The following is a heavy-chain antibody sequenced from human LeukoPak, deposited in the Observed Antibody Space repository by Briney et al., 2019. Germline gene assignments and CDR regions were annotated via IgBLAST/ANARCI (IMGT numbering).Heavy chain of an antibody. CDR1: GYTFTGYY. J-gene: IGHJ6*02. CDR2: INPNSGGT. Sequence: LEASVKVSCKASGYTFTGYYMHWVRQAPRQGLEWMGWINPNSGGTNYAQKFQGRVTMTRDTSISTAYMELSRLRSDDTAVYYCARDHYDTTVNYYYYGMDVWGQGTTVTVSS. V-gene: IGHV1-2*03. D-gene: IGHD4-4*01. CDR3: ARDHYDTTVNYYYYGMDV.